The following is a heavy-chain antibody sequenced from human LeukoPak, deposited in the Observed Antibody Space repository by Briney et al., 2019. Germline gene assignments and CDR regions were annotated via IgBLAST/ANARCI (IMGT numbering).Heavy chain of an antibody. J-gene: IGHJ4*02. CDR1: GYTFNSYG. Sequence: GASVTVSCKASGYTFNSYGISWVRPAPGQGLEWMGWISAYNGNTNYAQKVQGRVTMTTDTTTSTAYMELRSLRSDDTAVYYCARGTGSGSNLVYFDYWGQGTLVTVSS. CDR2: ISAYNGNT. V-gene: IGHV1-18*01. D-gene: IGHD3-10*01. CDR3: ARGTGSGSNLVYFDY.